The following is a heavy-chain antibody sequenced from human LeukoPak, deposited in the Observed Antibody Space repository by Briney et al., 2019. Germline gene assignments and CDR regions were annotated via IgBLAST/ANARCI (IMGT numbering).Heavy chain of an antibody. CDR2: VSSSSSNI. Sequence: QSGGSLRLSCAASGFTFSTYSMNWVRQASGKGLEWISHVSSSSSNIYYADSVKGRFTISRDNAKNSLFLQMNSLRAEDTAVYYCAGDIGISNSWPYFDFWGQGTLVTVSS. D-gene: IGHD6-13*01. CDR1: GFTFSTYS. CDR3: AGDIGISNSWPYFDF. J-gene: IGHJ4*02. V-gene: IGHV3-48*04.